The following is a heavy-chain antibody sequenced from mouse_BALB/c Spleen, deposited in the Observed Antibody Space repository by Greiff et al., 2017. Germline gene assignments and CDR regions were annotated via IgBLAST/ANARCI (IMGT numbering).Heavy chain of an antibody. Sequence: QVQLKQSGAELVRPGSSVKISCKASGYAFSSYWMNWVKQRPGQGLEWIGYINPSTGYTEYNQKFKDKATLTADKSSSTAYMQLSSLTSEDSAVYYCARDMIKTGYFDYWGQGTTLTVSS. D-gene: IGHD2-4*01. CDR1: GYAFSSYW. J-gene: IGHJ2*01. CDR2: INPSTGYT. CDR3: ARDMIKTGYFDY. V-gene: IGHV1-4*01.